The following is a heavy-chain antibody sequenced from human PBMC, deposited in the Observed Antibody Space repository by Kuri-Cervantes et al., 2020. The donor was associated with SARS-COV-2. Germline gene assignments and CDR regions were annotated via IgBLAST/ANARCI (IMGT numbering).Heavy chain of an antibody. J-gene: IGHJ4*02. Sequence: GESLKISCAASGFSFSTYAMSWVRQAPGKGLQWVATVTETGTITHYADSVRGRFTISRDNPRNTVYLQMNSLRAEDTAVYYCARSYDFWTGLDYWGQGTLVTVSS. V-gene: IGHV3-23*01. CDR2: VTETGTIT. CDR1: GFSFSTYA. CDR3: ARSYDFWTGLDY. D-gene: IGHD3-3*01.